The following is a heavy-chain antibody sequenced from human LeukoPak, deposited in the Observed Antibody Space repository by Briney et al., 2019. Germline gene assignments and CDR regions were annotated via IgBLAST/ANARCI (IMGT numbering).Heavy chain of an antibody. CDR1: GFTFSTYG. J-gene: IGHJ4*02. CDR2: ITTGGIT. D-gene: IGHD3-22*01. V-gene: IGHV3-23*01. CDR3: AKHGTSGYNFFDS. Sequence: GGSLRLSCAASGFTFSTYGMTWVRQAPGKGLEWVSTITTGGITYHADSVKGRFTISRDISKSTLYLQMNGLRAEDTAMYYCAKHGTSGYNFFDSWGQGTLVTVSS.